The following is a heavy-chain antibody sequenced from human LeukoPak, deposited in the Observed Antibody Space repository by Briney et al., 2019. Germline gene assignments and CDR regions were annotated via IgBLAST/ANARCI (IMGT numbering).Heavy chain of an antibody. CDR2: ISSSGSTI. V-gene: IGHV3-48*04. J-gene: IGHJ4*02. CDR3: ARDLLGWELHYFDY. CDR1: GFTFSSYS. Sequence: GGSLRLSCAASGFTFSSYSMNWVRQAPGKGLGWVSYISSSGSTIYYADSVKGRFTISRDNAKNSLYLQMNSLRAEDTAVYYCARDLLGWELHYFDYWGQGTLVTVSS. D-gene: IGHD1-26*01.